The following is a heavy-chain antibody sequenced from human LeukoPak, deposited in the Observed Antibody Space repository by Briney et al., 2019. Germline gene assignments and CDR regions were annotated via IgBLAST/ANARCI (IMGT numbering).Heavy chain of an antibody. Sequence: SEALSLTCTVSGGSLSSGSYYWVWIRQPPGTGLEWIGTIYYSGTTYYNPSLKSRVTISVDTSKNQFSLRLSSVTAADTAVYYCARLSSRKYYYYMDVWGKGTTVTISS. CDR3: ARLSSRKYYYYMDV. CDR1: GGSLSSGSYY. CDR2: IYYSGTT. D-gene: IGHD2-2*01. J-gene: IGHJ6*03. V-gene: IGHV4-39*01.